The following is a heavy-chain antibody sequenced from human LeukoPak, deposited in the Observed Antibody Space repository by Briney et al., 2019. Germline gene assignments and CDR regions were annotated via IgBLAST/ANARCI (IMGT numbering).Heavy chain of an antibody. D-gene: IGHD5-12*01. CDR2: INWNGGST. Sequence: RSGGSLRLSCAASGFTFDDYGMSWVRQAPGKGLEWVSGINWNGGSTGYADSVKGRFTISRDNAKNSLYLQMNSLRAEDTALYYCARDALRGYSGYDPLDYWGQGTLVTVSS. J-gene: IGHJ4*02. V-gene: IGHV3-20*04. CDR1: GFTFDDYG. CDR3: ARDALRGYSGYDPLDY.